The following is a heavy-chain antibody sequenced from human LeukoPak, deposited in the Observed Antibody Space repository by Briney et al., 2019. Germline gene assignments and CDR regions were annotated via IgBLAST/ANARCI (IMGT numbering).Heavy chain of an antibody. CDR2: ISSSGSTI. D-gene: IGHD5-12*01. Sequence: GGSLRLSCAASGLTFTRLYMNWVRQAPGKGLEWVSYISSSGSTIYYADSVKGRFTISRDNAENSLYLQMNSLRAEDTAVYYCATLAYDSFDSWGQGTLVTVSS. CDR1: GLTFTRLY. V-gene: IGHV3-48*01. J-gene: IGHJ4*02. CDR3: ATLAYDSFDS.